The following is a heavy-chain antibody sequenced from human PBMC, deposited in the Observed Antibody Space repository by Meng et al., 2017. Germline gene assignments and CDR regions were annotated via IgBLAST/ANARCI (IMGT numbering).Heavy chain of an antibody. J-gene: IGHJ4*02. Sequence: QGQLQRWGDGLLKPAMTLSRPCVVSGGSFSDYYWSWIRQPPGKGLEWIGEINHSGSTNYNPSLESRDTISVDTSQNNLSLKLSSVTAADSAVYYCARGPTTMAHDFDYWGQGTLVTVSS. CDR3: ARGPTTMAHDFDY. CDR2: INHSGST. D-gene: IGHD4-11*01. CDR1: GGSFSDYY. V-gene: IGHV4-34*01.